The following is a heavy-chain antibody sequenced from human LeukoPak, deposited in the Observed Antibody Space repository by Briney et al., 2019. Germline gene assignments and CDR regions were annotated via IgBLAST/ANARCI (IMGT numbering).Heavy chain of an antibody. D-gene: IGHD3-3*01. Sequence: ASVKVSCKASGYTFTSYDINWVQQAPGKGLEWMGRVDPEDGETIYAEKFQGRVTITADTSTDTAYMELSSLRSEDTAVYYCATLRFLEWLIPDYWGQGTLVTVSS. CDR2: VDPEDGET. CDR1: GYTFTSYD. V-gene: IGHV1-69-2*01. J-gene: IGHJ4*02. CDR3: ATLRFLEWLIPDY.